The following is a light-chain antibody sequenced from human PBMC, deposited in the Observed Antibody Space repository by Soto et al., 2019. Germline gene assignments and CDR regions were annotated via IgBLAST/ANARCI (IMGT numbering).Light chain of an antibody. CDR2: RNN. V-gene: IGLV1-47*01. J-gene: IGLJ1*01. Sequence: QSVLTQPPLASGTPGQRVTISCSGSSSNIAWYQHLPGTSPKLLIYRNNQRPSGVPDRFSGSKSGTSASLAISGLRAEDEADYYCAAWDDSLSGPYVFGTGTKLTVL. CDR3: AAWDDSLSGPYV. CDR1: SSNIA.